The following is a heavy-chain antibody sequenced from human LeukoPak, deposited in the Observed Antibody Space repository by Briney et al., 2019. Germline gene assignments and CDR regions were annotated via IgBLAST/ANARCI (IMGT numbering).Heavy chain of an antibody. Sequence: ASVKVSCKASGYTFTGYYMHWVRQAPGQGLEWMGWISAYNGDTNYAQKLQGRVTMTTDTSTSTAYMELRSLRSDDTAVYYCARVGHYYDSSGYYSIGAFDIWGQGTMVTVSS. D-gene: IGHD3-22*01. J-gene: IGHJ3*02. CDR2: ISAYNGDT. CDR1: GYTFTGYY. CDR3: ARVGHYYDSSGYYSIGAFDI. V-gene: IGHV1-18*04.